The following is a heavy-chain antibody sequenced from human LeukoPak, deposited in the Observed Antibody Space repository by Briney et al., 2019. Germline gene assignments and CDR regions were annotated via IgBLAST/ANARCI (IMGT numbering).Heavy chain of an antibody. CDR3: ARGPPPGIAAAFYYYYDMDV. V-gene: IGHV1-8*01. Sequence: ASVKVSCKASGYTFTSYDINWVRQATGQGLEWMGWMNPNSGNTGYAQKFQGRVTMTRNTSISTAYMELSSLRSEDTAVYYCARGPPPGIAAAFYYYYDMDVWGQGTTVTVSS. D-gene: IGHD6-13*01. CDR2: MNPNSGNT. CDR1: GYTFTSYD. J-gene: IGHJ6*02.